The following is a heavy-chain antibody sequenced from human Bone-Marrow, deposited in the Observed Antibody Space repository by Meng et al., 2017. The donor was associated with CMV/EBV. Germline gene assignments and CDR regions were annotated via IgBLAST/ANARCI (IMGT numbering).Heavy chain of an antibody. J-gene: IGHJ5*02. CDR3: VRDHEVVVVPAATNWFYP. V-gene: IGHV3-30*04. CDR1: GFTFSSYA. CDR2: ISYDGSNK. D-gene: IGHD2-2*01. Sequence: GESLKISCPVSGFTFSSYAMHWVRQAPGKGLEWVAVISYDGSNKYYADPVKGRFTISRDNSKNTLYLQMNSLRAEDTAVYYCVRDHEVVVVPAATNWFYPCGQGTLVTVSS.